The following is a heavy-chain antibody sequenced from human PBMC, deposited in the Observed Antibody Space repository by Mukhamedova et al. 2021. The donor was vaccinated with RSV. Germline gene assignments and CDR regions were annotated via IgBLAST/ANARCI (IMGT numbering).Heavy chain of an antibody. CDR2: IYYSGST. CDR3: ARAGIAAVAVFDCFDP. V-gene: IGHV4-39*07. J-gene: IGHJ5*02. Sequence: GKGLEWIGSIYYSGSTYYNPSLKSRVTISVDTSKNQFSLKLSSVTAADTAVYYCARAGIAAVAVFDCFDPWGQGTLVPVSS. D-gene: IGHD6-13*01.